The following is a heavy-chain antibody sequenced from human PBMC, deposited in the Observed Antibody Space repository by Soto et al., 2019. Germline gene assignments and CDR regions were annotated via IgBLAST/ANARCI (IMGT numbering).Heavy chain of an antibody. Sequence: QLQLQESGPGLVKPSETLSLTCTVSGGSISSSSYYWGWIRQPPGKGLEWIGSIYYSGSTYYNPSLRSRVTISVDTSKNQFSLKLSSVTAADTAVYYCARARMVASSFSYYFDYWGQGTLVTVSS. CDR1: GGSISSSSYY. CDR3: ARARMVASSFSYYFDY. CDR2: IYYSGST. V-gene: IGHV4-39*01. D-gene: IGHD3-10*01. J-gene: IGHJ4*02.